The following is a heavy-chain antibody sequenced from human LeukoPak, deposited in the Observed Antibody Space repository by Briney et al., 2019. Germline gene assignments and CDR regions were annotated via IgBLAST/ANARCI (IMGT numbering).Heavy chain of an antibody. CDR3: ARGEGLVGVLFAS. D-gene: IGHD1-26*01. V-gene: IGHV3-23*01. Sequence: PGGSLRLSCAASGFTFSSYGMSWVRQAPGKGLEWVSGIAGGNTYYADSVKGRFTISRDNSKNMLFLQMDSLRAEDTAVYYCARGEGLVGVLFASWGQGTLVTVSS. J-gene: IGHJ4*02. CDR2: IAGGNT. CDR1: GFTFSSYG.